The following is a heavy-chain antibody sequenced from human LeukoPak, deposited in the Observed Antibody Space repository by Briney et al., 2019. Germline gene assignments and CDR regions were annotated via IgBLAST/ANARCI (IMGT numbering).Heavy chain of an antibody. V-gene: IGHV3-73*01. Sequence: GGSLRLSCAASGLTFSASAMHWVRQASGKGLEWVGRIRSKANSYATAYAASVQGRFTISRDDSKNTAYLQMNSLKTEDTAVYYCISFEYGDTGLGYWGQGTLVTVSS. CDR3: ISFEYGDTGLGY. J-gene: IGHJ4*02. D-gene: IGHD4-17*01. CDR1: GLTFSASA. CDR2: IRSKANSYAT.